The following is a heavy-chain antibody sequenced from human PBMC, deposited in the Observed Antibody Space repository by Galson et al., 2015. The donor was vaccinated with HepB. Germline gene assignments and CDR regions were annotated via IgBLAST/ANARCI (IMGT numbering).Heavy chain of an antibody. CDR2: IVVGSGNT. V-gene: IGHV1-58*01. Sequence: SVKVSCKASGFTFTSSAVQWVRQARGQRLEWIGWIVVGSGNTNYAQKFQERVTITRDMSTSTAYMELSSLRSEDTAVYYCAAAGSGSYYVGYFQHWGQGTLVTVSS. CDR1: GFTFTSSA. J-gene: IGHJ1*01. D-gene: IGHD1-26*01. CDR3: AAAGSGSYYVGYFQH.